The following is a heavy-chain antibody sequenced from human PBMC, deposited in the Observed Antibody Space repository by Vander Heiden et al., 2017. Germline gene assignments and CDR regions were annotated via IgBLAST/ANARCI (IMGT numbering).Heavy chain of an antibody. CDR2: IYSGGST. J-gene: IGHJ4*02. CDR1: GFTVSSNY. D-gene: IGHD5-18*01. Sequence: EVQLVESGGGLIQPGDSLNPTYAASGFTVSSNYMSWVRQAPGKGLEWVSVIYSGGSTYYADSVKGRFTISRDNSKNTLYLQMNSLRAEDTAVYYCAKGGYSYGYIDYWGQGSLVTVSS. V-gene: IGHV3-53*01. CDR3: AKGGYSYGYIDY.